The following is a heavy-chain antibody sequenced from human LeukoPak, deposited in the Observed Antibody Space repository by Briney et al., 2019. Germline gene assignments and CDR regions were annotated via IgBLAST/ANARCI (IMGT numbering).Heavy chain of an antibody. J-gene: IGHJ4*02. V-gene: IGHV4-39*07. CDR2: IYYSGST. CDR1: GGSISSSSYY. Sequence: SETLSLTCTVSGGSISSSSYYWGWIRQPPGKGLEWIGSIYYSGSTYYNPSLKSRVTISVDTSKNQFSLKLSSVTAADTAVYYCARVDWFGEFATHYFDYWGQGTLVTVSS. CDR3: ARVDWFGEFATHYFDY. D-gene: IGHD3-10*01.